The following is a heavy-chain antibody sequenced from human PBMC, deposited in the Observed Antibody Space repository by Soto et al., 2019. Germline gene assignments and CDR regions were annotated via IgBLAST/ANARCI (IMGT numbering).Heavy chain of an antibody. V-gene: IGHV4-31*03. CDR3: ARWIGMVSGQYEDGMDV. D-gene: IGHD3-10*01. J-gene: IGHJ6*02. CDR2: GFYSGST. CDR1: GGSISSAGYY. Sequence: QVQLQESGPGLVTPSQTLSLTCTVSGGSISSAGYYWSWIRQHPGKGLEWIGYGFYSGSTYYNPSLKSRVTKQADCSKTHFALRLRTVPAADTAVDYCARWIGMVSGQYEDGMDVWGQGTTVTVSS.